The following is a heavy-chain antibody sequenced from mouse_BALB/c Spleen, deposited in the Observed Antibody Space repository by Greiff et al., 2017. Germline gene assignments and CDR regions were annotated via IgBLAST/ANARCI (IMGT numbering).Heavy chain of an antibody. CDR1: GFAFSSYD. Sequence: EVMLVESGGGLVKPGGSLKLSCAASGFAFSSYDMSWVRQTPEKRLEWVAYISSGGGSTYYPDTVKGRFTISRDNAKNTRYLQMSSLRSEDTAMYYCARHYYGYFDYWGQGTTLTVSS. V-gene: IGHV5-12-1*01. CDR2: ISSGGGST. D-gene: IGHD1-1*01. CDR3: ARHYYGYFDY. J-gene: IGHJ2*01.